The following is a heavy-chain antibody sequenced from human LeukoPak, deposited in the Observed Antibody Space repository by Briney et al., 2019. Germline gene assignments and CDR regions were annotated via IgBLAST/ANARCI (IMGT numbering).Heavy chain of an antibody. CDR3: ARDASKYSYCMDV. V-gene: IGHV4-34*01. CDR1: GGSFSGYY. CDR2: INHSGST. D-gene: IGHD2-2*01. Sequence: SETLSLTCAVYGGSFSGYYWSWIRQPPGKGLEWIGEINHSGSTNYNPSLKSRVTISVDTSKNQFSLKLSSVTAADTAVYYCARDASKYSYCMDVWGKGTTVTVSS. J-gene: IGHJ6*03.